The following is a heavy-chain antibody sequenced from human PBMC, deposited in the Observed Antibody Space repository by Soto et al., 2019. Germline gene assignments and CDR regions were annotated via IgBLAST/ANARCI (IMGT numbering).Heavy chain of an antibody. Sequence: GGSLRLSCAASGFSLSPYWMHWVRQVPGRGLEWVARLSSDGFGAAYADSVKGRFFISRDIARNTVYLQMNSLRGDDTALYYCVKNSGWFNTWGQGALVTVSS. CDR1: GFSLSPYW. J-gene: IGHJ5*02. CDR3: VKNSGWFNT. CDR2: LSSDGFGA. D-gene: IGHD3-10*01. V-gene: IGHV3-74*03.